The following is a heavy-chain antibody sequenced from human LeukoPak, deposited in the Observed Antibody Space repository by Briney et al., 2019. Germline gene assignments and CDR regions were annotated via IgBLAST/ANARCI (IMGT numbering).Heavy chain of an antibody. J-gene: IGHJ4*02. CDR1: GYTFTIYG. CDR3: ARDNSATSDCSSSSCYHFDY. V-gene: IGHV1-18*01. CDR2: ISGYNGNT. D-gene: IGHD2-15*01. Sequence: ASVKVSCKAFGYTFTIYGITWVRQAPGQGLEWLGWISGYNGNTNYAQKVQGRVTMTTDTSTRTAFMVLRSLRSDDTAVYYCARDNSATSDCSSSSCYHFDYWGQGTLVTVSS.